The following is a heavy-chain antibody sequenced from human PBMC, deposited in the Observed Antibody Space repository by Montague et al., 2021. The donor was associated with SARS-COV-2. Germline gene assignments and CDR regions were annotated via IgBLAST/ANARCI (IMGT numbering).Heavy chain of an antibody. CDR3: ARRNSGQHLVGSGWFDP. D-gene: IGHD5-12*01. Sequence: SLRFSCATSGFTFGSYAMSWVRQAPGKGLEWLSGFDAGGGAVFDAGSVKGRFTTSRDNYKNTLYLQMNSLTADDTAVYYCARRNSGQHLVGSGWFDPWGQGTLVTVSS. J-gene: IGHJ5*02. CDR2: FDAGGGAV. CDR1: GFTFGSYA. V-gene: IGHV3-23*01.